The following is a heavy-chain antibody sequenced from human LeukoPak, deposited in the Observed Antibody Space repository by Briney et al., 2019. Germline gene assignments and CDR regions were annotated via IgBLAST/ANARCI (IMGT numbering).Heavy chain of an antibody. CDR1: GFTFSNYW. D-gene: IGHD1-26*01. Sequence: GGSLRLSCAASGFTFSNYWMSWVRQAPGKGLEWVANIKQDGNEKYYVDSVKGRFTISRDNAKNSLYLQMNSLRAEDMAMYYCARGSGTYYNYWGQGTLVTVS. V-gene: IGHV3-7*01. CDR3: ARGSGTYYNY. CDR2: IKQDGNEK. J-gene: IGHJ4*02.